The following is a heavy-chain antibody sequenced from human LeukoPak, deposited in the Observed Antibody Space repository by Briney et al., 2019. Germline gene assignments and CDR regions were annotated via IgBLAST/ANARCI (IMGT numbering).Heavy chain of an antibody. CDR3: ARDLISGPATHDS. CDR1: GFSVTNND. CDR2: ITSGGST. V-gene: IGHV3-66*01. D-gene: IGHD3-10*01. Sequence: GSLRLSCAASGFSVTNNDMNWVRQAPGKGLEWVSVITSGGSTYFADSVKGRFTVSRDNSKNTLSLQMNSLRVEDTAVYYCARDLISGPATHDSWGQGALVTVSS. J-gene: IGHJ4*02.